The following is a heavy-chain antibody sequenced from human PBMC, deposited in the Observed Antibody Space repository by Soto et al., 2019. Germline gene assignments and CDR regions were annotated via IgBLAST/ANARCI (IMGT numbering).Heavy chain of an antibody. CDR3: AMWTAAPRNLGGYYYGMDV. J-gene: IGHJ6*02. Sequence: PGRSLRLSCAASGFTFSSYAMHWVRQAPGKGLEWVAVISYDGSNKYYADSVKGRFTISRDNSKNTLYLQMNSLRAEDTAVYYCAMWTAAPRNLGGYYYGMDVWGQGTTVTVSS. D-gene: IGHD6-13*01. CDR1: GFTFSSYA. V-gene: IGHV3-30-3*01. CDR2: ISYDGSNK.